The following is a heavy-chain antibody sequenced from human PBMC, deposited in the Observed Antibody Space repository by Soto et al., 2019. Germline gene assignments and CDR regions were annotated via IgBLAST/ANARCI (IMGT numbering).Heavy chain of an antibody. CDR2: INPNSGGT. V-gene: IGHV1-2*04. CDR3: ATVELRYCSGGSCYALADAFDI. Sequence: ASVKVSCKASGYTFTGYYMHWVRQAPGQGLEWMGWINPNSGGTNYAQKFQGWVTMTRDTSISTAYMELSSLRSEDTAVYYCATVELRYCSGGSCYALADAFDIWGQGTMVTVSS. CDR1: GYTFTGYY. J-gene: IGHJ3*02. D-gene: IGHD2-15*01.